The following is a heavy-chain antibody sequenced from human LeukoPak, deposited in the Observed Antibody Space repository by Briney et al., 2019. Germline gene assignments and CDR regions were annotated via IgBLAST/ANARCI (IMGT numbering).Heavy chain of an antibody. V-gene: IGHV3-30*18. J-gene: IGHJ4*02. D-gene: IGHD3-10*01. CDR1: GFTFSSYG. CDR2: ISYDGSNK. CDR3: AKDRPRYGSGVMGSLDY. Sequence: GGSLRLSCAASGFTFSSYGMHWVRQAPGKGLEWVAVISYDGSNKYYADSVKGRFTISRDNSKNTLYLQMNSLRAEDTAVYYCAKDRPRYGSGVMGSLDYWGQGTLVTVSS.